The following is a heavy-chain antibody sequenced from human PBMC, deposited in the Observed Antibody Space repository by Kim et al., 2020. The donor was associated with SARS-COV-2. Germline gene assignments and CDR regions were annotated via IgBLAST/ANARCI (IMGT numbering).Heavy chain of an antibody. Sequence: TYSTPSLKSRVTISVDTSKNQFSLKLSSVTAADTAVYYCAREYSSSSIDYWGQGTLVTVSS. D-gene: IGHD6-6*01. CDR3: AREYSSSSIDY. CDR2: T. J-gene: IGHJ4*02. V-gene: IGHV4-31*02.